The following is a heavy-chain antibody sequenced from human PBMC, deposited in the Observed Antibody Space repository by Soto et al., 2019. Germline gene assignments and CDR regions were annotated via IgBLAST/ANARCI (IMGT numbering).Heavy chain of an antibody. D-gene: IGHD2-2*03. V-gene: IGHV3-53*01. CDR3: ARDRRVDNGYYHYKYGMDV. J-gene: IGHJ6*02. CDR1: EFSVTDNF. CDR2: VHPNGVT. Sequence: PGGSLRLSCAVSEFSVTDNFLTWVRLVPGQGLEWLSIVHPNGVTFYADCVRGRFTVTRDDLKNRVYLDMRRLRAEDTALYYCARDRRVDNGYYHYKYGMDVWGQGTAVTVSS.